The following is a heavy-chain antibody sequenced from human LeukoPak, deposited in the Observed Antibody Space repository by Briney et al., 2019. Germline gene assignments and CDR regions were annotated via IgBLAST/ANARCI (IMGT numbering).Heavy chain of an antibody. CDR2: IYTSGST. D-gene: IGHD3-3*01. Sequence: SETLSLTCTVSGGSISSYYWSWIRQPAGKGLEWIRRIYTSGSTNYNPSLKSRVTMSVDTSKNQFSLKLSSVTAADTAVYYCAREGGFLEWXXTFDPWGQGTLVTVSS. CDR1: GGSISSYY. V-gene: IGHV4-4*07. CDR3: AREGGFLEWXXTFDP. J-gene: IGHJ5*02.